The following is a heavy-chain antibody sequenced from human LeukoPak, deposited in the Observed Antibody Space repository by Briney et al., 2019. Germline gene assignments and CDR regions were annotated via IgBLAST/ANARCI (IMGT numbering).Heavy chain of an antibody. CDR1: GYIFPSYG. CDR3: ARVXTDYGGXSXTFDY. Sequence: ASVQFSSQASGYIFPSYGISWVRRAPGQGLEGLGWISAYNGNTNYAQKLQARVTMTTDTSTSIVYIELRSLKSDDTAVYYCARVXTDYGGXSXTFDYWGQGTLVTVSS. V-gene: IGHV1-18*01. D-gene: IGHD4-23*01. J-gene: IGHJ4*02. CDR2: ISAYNGNT.